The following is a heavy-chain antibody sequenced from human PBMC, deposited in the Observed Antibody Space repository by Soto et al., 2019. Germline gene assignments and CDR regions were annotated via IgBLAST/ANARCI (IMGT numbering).Heavy chain of an antibody. CDR2: IIPILGIA. D-gene: IGHD5-18*01. CDR3: AREVDTAIGRYYGMDV. Sequence: SVKVSCKASGGTFSSYTISWVRQAPGQGLEWMGRIIPILGIANYAQKFQGRVTITADKSTSTAYIELSSLRSEDTAVYYCAREVDTAIGRYYGMDVWGQGTTVTVSS. CDR1: GGTFSSYT. V-gene: IGHV1-69*04. J-gene: IGHJ6*02.